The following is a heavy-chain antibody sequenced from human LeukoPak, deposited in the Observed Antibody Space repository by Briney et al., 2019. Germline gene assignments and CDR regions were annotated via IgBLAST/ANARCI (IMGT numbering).Heavy chain of an antibody. D-gene: IGHD3-16*01. CDR1: GGSISSYY. CDR3: ARGGIGNAFDI. Sequence: SETLSLTCTVSGGSISSYYWYWIRQPAGKGLEWIGLICTSGSTNYNPSLKSRVTMSVDTSKNQFSLKLSSVTAADTAVYYCARGGIGNAFDIWGQGTMVTVSS. J-gene: IGHJ3*02. CDR2: ICTSGST. V-gene: IGHV4-4*07.